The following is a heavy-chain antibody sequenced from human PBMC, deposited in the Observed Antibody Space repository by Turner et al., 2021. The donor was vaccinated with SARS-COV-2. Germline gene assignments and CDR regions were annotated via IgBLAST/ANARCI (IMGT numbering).Heavy chain of an antibody. CDR1: GFTFDDYA. CDR3: AKDIGSGYGDYFDY. J-gene: IGHJ4*02. D-gene: IGHD4-17*01. Sequence: EVQLVESGGGLVQPGRSLRLSCAASGFTFDDYAMHWVRQAPGKGLEWGSGISWNSCSIGYADSVKGRFTISRDNAKNSLYLQMNSLRAEDTALYYCAKDIGSGYGDYFDYWGQGTLVTVSS. CDR2: ISWNSCSI. V-gene: IGHV3-9*01.